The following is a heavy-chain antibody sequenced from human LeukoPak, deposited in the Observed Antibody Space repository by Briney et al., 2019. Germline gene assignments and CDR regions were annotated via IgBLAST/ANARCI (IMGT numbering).Heavy chain of an antibody. V-gene: IGHV3-74*01. J-gene: IGHJ4*02. CDR2: INSDGSIT. CDR3: ARVRATFSPHFDN. D-gene: IGHD5-12*01. CDR1: GFTFSSYW. Sequence: GGPLRLSCAASGFTFSSYWMHWVRQAPGKGLTWVSRINSDGSITNYADSVKGRFTISRDNAKNTLYLQMNSLRAEDTAVYYCARVRATFSPHFDNWGQGTLVTVSP.